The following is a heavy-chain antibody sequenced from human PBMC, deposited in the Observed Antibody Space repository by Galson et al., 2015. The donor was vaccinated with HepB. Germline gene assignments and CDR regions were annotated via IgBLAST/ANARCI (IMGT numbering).Heavy chain of an antibody. V-gene: IGHV1-46*01. CDR3: ARADAFDI. CDR1: GYTFTSYY. J-gene: IGHJ3*02. CDR2: INPSGGST. Sequence: SVKVSCKASGYTFTSYYMHWVRQAPGQGLEWMGIINPSGGSTSYAQKFQGRVTISADKSISTAYLQWSSLKASDTAMYYCARADAFDIWGQGTMVTVSS.